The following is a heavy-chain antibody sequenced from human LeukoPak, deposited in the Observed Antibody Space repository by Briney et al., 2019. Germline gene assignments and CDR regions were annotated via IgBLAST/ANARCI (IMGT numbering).Heavy chain of an antibody. CDR1: GGSFSGYY. D-gene: IGHD2-2*02. J-gene: IGHJ5*02. CDR2: INHSGST. Sequence: PSETLSLTCAVYGGSFSGYYWSWIRQPPGKGLEWIGEINHSGSTNYNPSLKSRVTISVDTSKNQFSLKLSSVTAADTAVYYCARQEVVPAAIESYNWFDPWGQGTLVTVSS. V-gene: IGHV4-34*01. CDR3: ARQEVVPAAIESYNWFDP.